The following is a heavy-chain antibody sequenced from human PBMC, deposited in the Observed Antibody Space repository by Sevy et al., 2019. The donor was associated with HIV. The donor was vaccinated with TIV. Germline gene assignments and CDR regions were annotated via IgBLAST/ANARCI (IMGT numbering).Heavy chain of an antibody. CDR3: AKDRVSETYYTGDFDY. V-gene: IGHV3-23*01. Sequence: GGSLRLSCAASGFTFSTYAMTWVRQAPGKGLEWVSVITYSGVNTYYADSVKGRFTISRDNSKNQLYLQMNRLRAEDTAVYYCAKDRVSETYYTGDFDYWGQGTLVTVSS. D-gene: IGHD3-3*01. J-gene: IGHJ4*02. CDR2: ITYSGVNT. CDR1: GFTFSTYA.